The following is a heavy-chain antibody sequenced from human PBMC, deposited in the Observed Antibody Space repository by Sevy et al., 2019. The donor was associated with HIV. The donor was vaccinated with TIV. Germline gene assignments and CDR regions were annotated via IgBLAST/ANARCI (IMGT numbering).Heavy chain of an antibody. CDR2: IRYDGSNK. D-gene: IGHD2-15*01. CDR1: GFTFSSYG. CDR3: AKGGVVVVAATDY. Sequence: GGSLRLSCAASGFTFSSYGMHWVRPAPGKGLEWVAFIRYDGSNKYYADSVKGRFTIFRDNSKNTLYLQMNSLRAEDTAVYYCAKGGVVVVAATDYWGQGALVTVSS. V-gene: IGHV3-30*02. J-gene: IGHJ4*02.